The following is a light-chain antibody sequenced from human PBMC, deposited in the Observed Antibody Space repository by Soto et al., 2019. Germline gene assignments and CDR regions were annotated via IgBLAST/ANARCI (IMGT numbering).Light chain of an antibody. CDR2: DPS. Sequence: DIQMTQSPSSLSASVGDRVTITCQASQDISNYLNWYQQKPGKAHKLLIYDPSNLETGVPSRFSGSVSGTDFTFTISSLQTEDIATYYCQQYDNLPYTFGQGTKLEIK. CDR1: QDISNY. V-gene: IGKV1-33*01. CDR3: QQYDNLPYT. J-gene: IGKJ2*01.